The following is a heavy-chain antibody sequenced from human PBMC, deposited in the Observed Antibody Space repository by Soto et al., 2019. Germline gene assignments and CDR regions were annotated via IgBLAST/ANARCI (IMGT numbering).Heavy chain of an antibody. CDR1: RFPFSTYG. J-gene: IGHJ3*02. V-gene: IGHV3-30*18. CDR2: ISYDGGEK. Sequence: GGTLRLSCAAARFPFSTYGMHWVRQAPGKGLEWVAVISYDGGEKYYADSVKGRFTISRDNSKNTLYLQMDSLRTEDTAVYFCAKDWIYHYDPEAFDIWGQRIMVTVS. CDR3: AKDWIYHYDPEAFDI. D-gene: IGHD5-12*01.